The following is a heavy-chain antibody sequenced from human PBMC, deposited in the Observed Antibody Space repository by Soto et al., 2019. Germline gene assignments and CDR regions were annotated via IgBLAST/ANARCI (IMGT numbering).Heavy chain of an antibody. CDR3: ARSGDNYNLLDY. CDR1: VFTFSYYY. J-gene: IGHJ4*02. D-gene: IGHD1-1*01. V-gene: IGHV3-11*06. CDR2: SSNSGTFT. Sequence: LXLSCEASVFTFSYYYISWIRPAPGKGLEWIAYSSNSGTFTKYADSVKGRFSISRDNAKNSLYLQINNLSGEDTATYFCARSGDNYNLLDYWGQGTPVTVSS.